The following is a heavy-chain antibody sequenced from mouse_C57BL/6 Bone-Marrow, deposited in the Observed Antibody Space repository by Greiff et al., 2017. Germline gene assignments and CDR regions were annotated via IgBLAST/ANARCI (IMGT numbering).Heavy chain of an antibody. V-gene: IGHV1-52*01. CDR1: GYTFTSYW. J-gene: IGHJ3*01. D-gene: IGHD2-14*01. Sequence: QVQLQQSGAELVRPGSSVKLSCKASGYTFTSYWMHWVKQRPIQGLEWIGNIDPSDSETHYNQKFKDKATLTVDKSSSTAYMQLSSLTSEDSAVYYCARWGYDGPAWCAYWGQGTLVTVSA. CDR3: ARWGYDGPAWCAY. CDR2: IDPSDSET.